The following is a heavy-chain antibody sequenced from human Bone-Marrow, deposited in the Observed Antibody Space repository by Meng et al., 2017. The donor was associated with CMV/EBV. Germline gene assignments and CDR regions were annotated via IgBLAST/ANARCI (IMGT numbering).Heavy chain of an antibody. Sequence: GGSLRLSCAASGFTFDDYGMSWVRQAPGKGLEWVSGINWNGGSTGYADSVKGRFTISRDNAKNSLYLQMNSLRAEDTALYHCARDGGYSSSSLYYYYGMDVWGQGTTVTVSS. V-gene: IGHV3-20*01. D-gene: IGHD6-6*01. J-gene: IGHJ6*02. CDR2: INWNGGST. CDR3: ARDGGYSSSSLYYYYGMDV. CDR1: GFTFDDYG.